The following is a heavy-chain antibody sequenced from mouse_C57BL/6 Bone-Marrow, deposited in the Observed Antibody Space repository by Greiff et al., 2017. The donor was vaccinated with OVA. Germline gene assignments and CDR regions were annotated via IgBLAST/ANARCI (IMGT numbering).Heavy chain of an antibody. CDR1: GYSITSGYD. CDR3: ARELRFYYFDY. D-gene: IGHD1-1*01. V-gene: IGHV3-1*01. CDR2: ISYSGST. Sequence: VQLQQSGPGMVKPSQSLSLTCTVTGYSITSGYDWHWIRHFPGNKLEWMGYISYSGSTNYKPSLKSRISITHDTSKNHFFLKLNSVTTEDTATYYCARELRFYYFDYWGQGTTLTVSS. J-gene: IGHJ2*01.